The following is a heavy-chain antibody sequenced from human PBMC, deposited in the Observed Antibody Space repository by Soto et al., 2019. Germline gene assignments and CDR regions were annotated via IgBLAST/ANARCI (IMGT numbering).Heavy chain of an antibody. CDR1: GFPFSSYA. J-gene: IGHJ3*02. CDR3: AKGGYYSLFDI. Sequence: GSLRLSCVASGFPFSSYAMSWVRQTPGKGLXWVSXXXGXGXXXYXXXXVKGRFTISRDNSNNTLSLQMHIMRVEDTAVYFCAKGGYYSLFDIWGQGTRVTVSS. CDR2: XXGXGXXX. V-gene: IGHV3-23*01. D-gene: IGHD3-16*01.